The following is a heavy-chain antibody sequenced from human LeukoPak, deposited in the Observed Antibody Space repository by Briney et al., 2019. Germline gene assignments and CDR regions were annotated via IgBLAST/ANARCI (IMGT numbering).Heavy chain of an antibody. D-gene: IGHD5-12*01. J-gene: IGHJ3*02. Sequence: ASVKVSCKASGYTFTGYYMHWVRQAPGQGLEWMGWINPNSGGTNYAQKFQGRVTMTRDTSISTAYMELSRLRSDDTAVYYCARGWLRLGPHEDAFDIWGQGTMVTVSS. CDR1: GYTFTGYY. V-gene: IGHV1-2*02. CDR2: INPNSGGT. CDR3: ARGWLRLGPHEDAFDI.